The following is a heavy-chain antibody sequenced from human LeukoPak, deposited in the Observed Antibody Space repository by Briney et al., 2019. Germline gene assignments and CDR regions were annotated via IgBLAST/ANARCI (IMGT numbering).Heavy chain of an antibody. CDR2: TRHDGYT. CDR3: AQSTASYRAHGY. V-gene: IGHV4-4*02. J-gene: IGHJ4*02. Sequence: SETLSLTCAVSGGSISGSDWWSWVRQPQGKGLEWLGETRHDGYTNYNPSLKIRVTISVDKSKNQFSLNLHSVTAADTAVYYCAQSTASYRAHGYWGQGILVTVSS. D-gene: IGHD2-8*02. CDR1: GGSISGSDW.